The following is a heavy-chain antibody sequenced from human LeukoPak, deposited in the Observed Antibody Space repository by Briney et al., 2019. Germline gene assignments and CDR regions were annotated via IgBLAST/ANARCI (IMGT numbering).Heavy chain of an antibody. CDR2: LYYSGSA. CDR3: ARDHRGYRYGLINN. Sequence: SGTLSLTRTDPGGSMSGYNRSWIRQPPGKGLEWSGHLYYSGSANYNTSTPSRATIPAHTSKHQSSLMLRSVTAAHTAVQYCARDHRGYRYGLINNGGQGTLVTV. D-gene: IGHD5-18*01. V-gene: IGHV4-59*01. J-gene: IGHJ4*02. CDR1: GGSMSGYN.